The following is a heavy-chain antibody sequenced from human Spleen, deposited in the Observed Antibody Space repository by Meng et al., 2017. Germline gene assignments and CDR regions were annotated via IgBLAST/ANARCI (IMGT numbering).Heavy chain of an antibody. D-gene: IGHD2-8*01. Sequence: SVKVSCKASGGTFSSYAISWVRQAPGQGLEWMGGIIPIFGTANYAQKFQGRVTITADESTSTAYMELSSLRSEDTVVYYCASLYCTNGVCHENNYYGMDVWGQGSTVTVSS. CDR2: IIPIFGTA. V-gene: IGHV1-69*13. CDR3: ASLYCTNGVCHENNYYGMDV. J-gene: IGHJ6*01. CDR1: GGTFSSYA.